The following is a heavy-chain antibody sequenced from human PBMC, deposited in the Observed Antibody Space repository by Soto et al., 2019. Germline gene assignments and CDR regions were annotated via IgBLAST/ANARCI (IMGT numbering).Heavy chain of an antibody. J-gene: IGHJ3*02. CDR3: TTEPSFLEWLLPHDAFDI. Sequence: GGSLRLSCAASGFTFSNALMSGVRQAPGKGLEWVGRIKSKTDGGTTDYAAPVKGRFTISRDDSKNTLYLQMNSLKTEDTAVYYCTTEPSFLEWLLPHDAFDIWGQGTMVTVSS. CDR2: IKSKTDGGTT. D-gene: IGHD3-3*02. V-gene: IGHV3-15*01. CDR1: GFTFSNAL.